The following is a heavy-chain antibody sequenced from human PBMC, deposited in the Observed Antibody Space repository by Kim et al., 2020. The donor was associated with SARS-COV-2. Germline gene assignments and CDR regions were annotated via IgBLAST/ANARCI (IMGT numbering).Heavy chain of an antibody. Sequence: SIKSRVTISVDKSKNQFSLKLSSVTAADTAVYYCARRHYDILTGYSGFDYWGQGTLVTVSS. D-gene: IGHD3-9*01. V-gene: IGHV4-39*01. J-gene: IGHJ4*02. CDR3: ARRHYDILTGYSGFDY.